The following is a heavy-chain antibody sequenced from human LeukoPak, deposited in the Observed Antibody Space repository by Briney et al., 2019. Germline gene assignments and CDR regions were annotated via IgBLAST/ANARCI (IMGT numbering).Heavy chain of an antibody. J-gene: IGHJ4*02. D-gene: IGHD3-22*01. CDR1: GYTFTGYY. V-gene: IGHV1-2*02. Sequence: ASVKVSCKASGYTFTGYYMHWVRQAPGQGLEWMGWITPNSGGTNYAQKFQGRVTMTRDTSISTAYMELSRLRSVDTAVYYCARNFYFDSSGYYHYWGQGTLVTVSS. CDR3: ARNFYFDSSGYYHY. CDR2: ITPNSGGT.